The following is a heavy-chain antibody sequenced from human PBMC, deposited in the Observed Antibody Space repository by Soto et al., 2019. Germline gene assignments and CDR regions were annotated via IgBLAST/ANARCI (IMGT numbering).Heavy chain of an antibody. Sequence: QVQLVQSGAEVKNPWSSVKVSCKASGGTFSSYAISWVRQAPGQGLEWMGGIIPIFGTANYAQKFQGRGTITADESTSTAYMELSSLRSEDTDVYYCARVGQVYSSSWYALNWFDPWGQGTLVTVSS. CDR1: GGTFSSYA. J-gene: IGHJ5*02. D-gene: IGHD6-13*01. CDR2: IIPIFGTA. V-gene: IGHV1-69*01. CDR3: ARVGQVYSSSWYALNWFDP.